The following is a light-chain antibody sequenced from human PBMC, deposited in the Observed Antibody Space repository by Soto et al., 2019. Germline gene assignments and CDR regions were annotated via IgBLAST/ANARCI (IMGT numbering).Light chain of an antibody. V-gene: IGLV2-23*01. J-gene: IGLJ1*01. CDR2: DAT. Sequence: QSALIQPASVSGSPGQAITISCSDVGSYGVVSWYQQHPGKVPKLMIYDATQRPSGVSDRFSGSKSANTASLTISGLQAEDEADYYCALDAGPNTYVFGTGTKLTVL. CDR1: DVGSYGV. CDR3: ALDAGPNTYV.